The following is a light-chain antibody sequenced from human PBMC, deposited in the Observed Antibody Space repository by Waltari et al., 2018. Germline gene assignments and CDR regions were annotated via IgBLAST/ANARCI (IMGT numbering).Light chain of an antibody. CDR1: QSVSSN. V-gene: IGKV3-15*01. CDR2: GAS. J-gene: IGKJ1*01. Sequence: EIVMTQSPATLSVSPGDRVTLSCRASQSVSSNLAWYQQKPGQAPRLLIYGASTRATGIPARFSGSGSGTEFTLTIGSLQSEDFGVYYCQQYNKWPPWTFGQGTKVEIK. CDR3: QQYNKWPPWT.